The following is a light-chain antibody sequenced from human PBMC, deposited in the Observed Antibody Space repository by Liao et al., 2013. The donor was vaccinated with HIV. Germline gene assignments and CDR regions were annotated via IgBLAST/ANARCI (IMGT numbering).Light chain of an antibody. CDR3: QTWDTGTGV. J-gene: IGLJ1*01. CDR1: QLGNKN. V-gene: IGLV3-1*01. CDR2: EDD. Sequence: SYELTQPPSVSVSPGQTASITCSGDQLGNKNICWYQQKPGQSPVLVIYEDDKRPSGIPERFSGSNSGTTATLAISGAQALDEADYYYQTWDTGTGVFGTGTKVTV.